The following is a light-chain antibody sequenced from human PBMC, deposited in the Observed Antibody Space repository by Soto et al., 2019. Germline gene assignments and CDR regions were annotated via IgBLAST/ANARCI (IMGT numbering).Light chain of an antibody. CDR3: QQVSGYPLS. V-gene: IGKV1-5*01. CDR1: QSINNW. Sequence: DIQMTQSPSTLSASVGDRVAITCRASQSINNWLAWYQLKPGKAPKLLIYDATTLESGVPSRFSGSGSGTEFTLTISSLQPEDFATYYCQQVSGYPLSFGGGTKV. CDR2: DAT. J-gene: IGKJ4*01.